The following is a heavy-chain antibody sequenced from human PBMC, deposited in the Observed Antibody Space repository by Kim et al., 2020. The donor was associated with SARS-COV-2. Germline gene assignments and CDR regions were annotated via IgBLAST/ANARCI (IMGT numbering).Heavy chain of an antibody. J-gene: IGHJ4*02. D-gene: IGHD3-22*01. Sequence: ASVKVSCKASGYTFTGYYMHWVRQAPGQGLEWMGWINPNSGGTNYAQKFQGRVTMTRDTSISTAYMELSRLRSDDTAVYYCARAASWEKTYYYDSSGYYLFDYWGQGTLVTVSS. V-gene: IGHV1-2*02. CDR2: INPNSGGT. CDR1: GYTFTGYY. CDR3: ARAASWEKTYYYDSSGYYLFDY.